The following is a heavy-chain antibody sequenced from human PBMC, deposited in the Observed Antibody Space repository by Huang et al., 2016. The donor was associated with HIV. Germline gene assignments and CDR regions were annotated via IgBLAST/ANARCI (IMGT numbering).Heavy chain of an antibody. D-gene: IGHD6-6*01. CDR3: ARGRTRSSLYDSYYGLDV. CDR1: GGTFSTYA. J-gene: IGHJ6*02. CDR2: IIPSLGTA. V-gene: IGHV1-69*01. Sequence: QVQLVQSGAEVKKPGSSVKVSCKASGGTFSTYAISWVRQAPGQGLEGMGGIIPSLGTANYAQKFQGTVTITADEFTSTAYMELSSLRSEDTALYYCARGRTRSSLYDSYYGLDVWGQGTTVTVSS.